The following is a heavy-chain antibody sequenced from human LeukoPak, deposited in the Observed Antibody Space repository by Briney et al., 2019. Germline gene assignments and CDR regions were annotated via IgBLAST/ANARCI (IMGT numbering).Heavy chain of an antibody. V-gene: IGHV3-48*04. CDR1: GFTFSSCR. D-gene: IGHD6-6*01. Sequence: GGSLRLSCAASGFTFSSCRMNWVRQAPGRGLEWVSYISSSSSTIYYADSVKGRFTISRDNAKNSLYLQMNSLRAEDTAVYYCARGSYSSSLGAFDYWGQGTLVTVSS. J-gene: IGHJ4*02. CDR3: ARGSYSSSLGAFDY. CDR2: ISSSSSTI.